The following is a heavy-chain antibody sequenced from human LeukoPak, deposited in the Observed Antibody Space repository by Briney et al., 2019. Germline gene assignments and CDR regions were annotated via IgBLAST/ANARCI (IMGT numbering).Heavy chain of an antibody. CDR1: RFTFSSYS. CDR3: ARDNGYSYGDYYHMDV. J-gene: IGHJ6*03. CDR2: ISSSSSYI. Sequence: GGSLRLSCAASRFTFSSYSMNWVRQAPGKGLEWVSIISSSSSYIYYADSVKGRFAISRDNAKNSLYLQMNSLRAEDTAVYYCARDNGYSYGDYYHMDVWGKGTTVTVSS. V-gene: IGHV3-21*01. D-gene: IGHD5-18*01.